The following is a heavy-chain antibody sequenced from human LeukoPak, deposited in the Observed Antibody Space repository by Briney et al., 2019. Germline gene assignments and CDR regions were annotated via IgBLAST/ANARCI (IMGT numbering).Heavy chain of an antibody. CDR3: ATEKPYGVSELDFDY. J-gene: IGHJ4*02. CDR2: FDPEDGET. CDR1: GYTLTELS. V-gene: IGHV1-24*01. Sequence: GSSVKVSCKVSGYTLTELSMHWVRQAPGKGLEWMGGFDPEDGETIYARKFQGRVTMTEDTSTDTAYMELSSLRSEDTAVYYCATEKPYGVSELDFDYWGQGTLVTVSS. D-gene: IGHD3-10*01.